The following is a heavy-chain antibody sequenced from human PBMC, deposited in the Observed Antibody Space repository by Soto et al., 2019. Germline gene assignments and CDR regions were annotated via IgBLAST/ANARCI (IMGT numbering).Heavy chain of an antibody. V-gene: IGHV1-3*04. CDR2: SNIGNGNT. CDR1: GYTFTSYA. Sequence: QVQLVQSGAEVKKPGASVRVSCRTSGYTFTSYAIHWVRQAPGQGLEWMAWSNIGNGNTKYSQKFQGRVTVSRDTSASTAYMELSSLRSEDTAVYYCAREPLGGGVCYDHWLDPWGHGTLVTVSS. CDR3: AREPLGGGVCYDHWLDP. D-gene: IGHD2-21*02. J-gene: IGHJ5*02.